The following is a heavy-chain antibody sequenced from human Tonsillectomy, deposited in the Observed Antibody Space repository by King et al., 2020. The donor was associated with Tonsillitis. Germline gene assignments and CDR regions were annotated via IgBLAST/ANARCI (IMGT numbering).Heavy chain of an antibody. V-gene: IGHV4-59*01. CDR1: GDSISSYF. J-gene: IGHJ5*02. CDR3: PRTPEFMVRGVITPLGWFDP. CDR2: IYNSGST. D-gene: IGHD3-10*01. Sequence: QLQESGPGLVKPSETLSLTCTVSGDSISSYFWSWIRQPPGKGLEWIGYIYNSGSTNYNPSLKSRLTISVDTSKNQFSLKLSSVTAADTAVYYCPRTPEFMVRGVITPLGWFDPWGQGTLVTVSS.